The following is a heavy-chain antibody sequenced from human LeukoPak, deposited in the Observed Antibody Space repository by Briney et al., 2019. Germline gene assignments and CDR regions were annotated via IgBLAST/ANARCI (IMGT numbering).Heavy chain of an antibody. D-gene: IGHD3-22*01. CDR2: ISGSGGST. V-gene: IGHV3-23*01. J-gene: IGHJ4*02. Sequence: GGSLRLSCAASGFTFSSYGMSWVRQAPGKGLEWVSAISGSGGSTYYADSVKGRFTISRDNSKNTLYLQMNSLRAEDTAVYYCARDSYDSSGNHLDYWGQGTLVTVSS. CDR3: ARDSYDSSGNHLDY. CDR1: GFTFSSYG.